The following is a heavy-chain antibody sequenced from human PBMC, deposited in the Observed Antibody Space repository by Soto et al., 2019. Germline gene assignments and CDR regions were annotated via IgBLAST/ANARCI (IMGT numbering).Heavy chain of an antibody. CDR3: ARARDSSGRGAFDI. CDR1: GYTLTSYG. Sequence: ASVKVSCKASGYTLTSYGISWVRQAPGQGLEWMGWISAYNGNTNYAQKLQGRVTMTTDTSTSTAYMELRSLRSDDTAVYYCARARDSSGRGAFDIWGQGTMLTVSS. D-gene: IGHD3-22*01. J-gene: IGHJ3*02. CDR2: ISAYNGNT. V-gene: IGHV1-18*01.